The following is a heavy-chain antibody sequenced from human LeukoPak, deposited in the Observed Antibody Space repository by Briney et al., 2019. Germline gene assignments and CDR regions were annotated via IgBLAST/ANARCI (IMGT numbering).Heavy chain of an antibody. CDR3: AKAPGLRDFDY. D-gene: IGHD2-15*01. CDR2: ISVSGGTT. Sequence: GGSLRLSCAASGFTFTNYAMNWVRQAPGKGLDWVSTISVSGGTTYYADSVKGRFTISRDNSKNTLYLQMNSLRAEDTAVYYCAKAPGLRDFDYWGQGALVTVSS. J-gene: IGHJ4*02. V-gene: IGHV3-23*01. CDR1: GFTFTNYA.